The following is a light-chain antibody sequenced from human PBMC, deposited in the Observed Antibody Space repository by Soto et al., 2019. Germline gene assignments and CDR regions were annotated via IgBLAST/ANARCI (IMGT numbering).Light chain of an antibody. J-gene: IGKJ4*01. V-gene: IGKV1-9*01. CDR1: QGISSY. CDR2: AAS. CDR3: QQLNSYPALT. Sequence: DIQLTQSPSSLSASVGDRVTITCRASQGISSYLAWYQQKPGKAPKLLIHAASALESGVPSRFSGSGSGTEFTLTISTLQPEDLATYYCQQLNSYPALTFGGGTKVELK.